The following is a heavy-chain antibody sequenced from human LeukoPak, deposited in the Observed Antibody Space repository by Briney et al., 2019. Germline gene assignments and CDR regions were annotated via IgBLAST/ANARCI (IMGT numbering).Heavy chain of an antibody. V-gene: IGHV3-53*01. CDR3: ARVLAAIALRDYHYVDV. D-gene: IGHD6-19*01. CDR2: IYSRDVT. CDR1: GFSVSSNS. Sequence: GGSLRLSCAASGFSVSSNSMSWVRQAPGKGLECVSIIYSRDVTSYADSVKDRFTISRDSDKNTLFLQMDSLRSDDTAVYYCARVLAAIALRDYHYVDVWGKGTTVTVSS. J-gene: IGHJ6*03.